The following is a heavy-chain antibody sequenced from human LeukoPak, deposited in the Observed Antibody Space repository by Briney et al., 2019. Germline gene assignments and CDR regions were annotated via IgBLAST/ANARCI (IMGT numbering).Heavy chain of an antibody. J-gene: IGHJ6*03. CDR1: GFTFSSYG. CDR2: ISYDAVGY. CDR3: ARDPYSGTYGDTYYYYMDV. V-gene: IGHV3-30*03. Sequence: PGGSLRLSCVTSGFTFSSYGTHWVRQVPGKGVERVAVISYDAVGYYHVDSVKGRFTISRDNARNSLYLQMNSLRAEDTAVYYCARDPYSGTYGDTYYYYMDVWGKGTTVTISS. D-gene: IGHD1-26*01.